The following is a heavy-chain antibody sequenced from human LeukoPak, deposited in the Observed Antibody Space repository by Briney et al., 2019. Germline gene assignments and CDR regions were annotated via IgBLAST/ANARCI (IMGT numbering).Heavy chain of an antibody. CDR1: GYTFTGFG. D-gene: IGHD2-15*01. V-gene: IGHV1-18*01. Sequence: ASVRASSKASGYTFTGFGTSWVRQAPGQGFEWMEWISVYNGNTNYAQKLQGRVTMTTDTSTSTAYMELRSLRSDDTAVYYCARDIFPIVVVVAATPWFDPWGQGTLVTVSS. CDR2: ISVYNGNT. J-gene: IGHJ5*02. CDR3: ARDIFPIVVVVAATPWFDP.